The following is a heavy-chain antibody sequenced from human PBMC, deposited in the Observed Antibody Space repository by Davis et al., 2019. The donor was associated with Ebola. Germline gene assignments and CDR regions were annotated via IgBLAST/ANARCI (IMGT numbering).Heavy chain of an antibody. Sequence: GESLKISCAASGFTFTSHWLGWVRQPPGKGLEWVAIISQDGSARNYVDSLKGRFTISRDNAKNTLYLQMNSLRAEDTAVYYCARGTIVAAGTDYWGQGTLVTVSS. CDR2: ISQDGSAR. V-gene: IGHV3-7*04. D-gene: IGHD6-13*01. J-gene: IGHJ4*02. CDR3: ARGTIVAAGTDY. CDR1: GFTFTSHW.